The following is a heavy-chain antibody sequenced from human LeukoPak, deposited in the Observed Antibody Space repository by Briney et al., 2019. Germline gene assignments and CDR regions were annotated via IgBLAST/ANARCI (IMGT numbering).Heavy chain of an antibody. Sequence: SETLSLTCAVYGGSFSGYYWSWIRQPPGKGLEWIGEINHSGSTNYNPSLKSRVTISVDASKNQFSLKLSSVTAADTAVYYCARAGPYDIVVVPAATFDYWGQGTLVTVSS. CDR3: ARAGPYDIVVVPAATFDY. V-gene: IGHV4-34*01. J-gene: IGHJ4*02. CDR1: GGSFSGYY. D-gene: IGHD2-2*01. CDR2: INHSGST.